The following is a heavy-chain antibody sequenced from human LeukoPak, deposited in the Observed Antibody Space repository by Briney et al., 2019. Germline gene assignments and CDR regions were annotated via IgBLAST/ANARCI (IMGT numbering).Heavy chain of an antibody. CDR3: ARWVEVKDGAFDI. V-gene: IGHV1-8*01. Sequence: GASVKVSCKASGYTFTSYDINWVRLATGQGLEWMGWMNPNSGNTGYAQKFQGRVTMTRNTSISTAYMELSSLRSEDTAVYYCARWVEVKDGAFDIWGQGTMVTVSS. J-gene: IGHJ3*02. CDR1: GYTFTSYD. D-gene: IGHD5-24*01. CDR2: MNPNSGNT.